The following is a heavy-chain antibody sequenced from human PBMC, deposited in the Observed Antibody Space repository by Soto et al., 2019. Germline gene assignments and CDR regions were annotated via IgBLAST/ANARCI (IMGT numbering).Heavy chain of an antibody. CDR2: IYHSGST. CDR3: ARWYSSGWYDLRGWFDP. Sequence: QVQLQESGPGLVKPSGTLSLTCAVSGGSISSSNWWSWVRQPPGKGLEWIGEIYHSGSTNYNPSLKSRVPISVDKSKNQFSLKLSSVTAADTAVYYCARWYSSGWYDLRGWFDPWGQGTLVTVSS. D-gene: IGHD6-19*01. CDR1: GGSISSSNW. V-gene: IGHV4-4*02. J-gene: IGHJ5*02.